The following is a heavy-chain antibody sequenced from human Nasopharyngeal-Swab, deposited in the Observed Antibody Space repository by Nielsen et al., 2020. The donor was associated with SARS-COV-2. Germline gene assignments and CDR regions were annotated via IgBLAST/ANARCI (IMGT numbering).Heavy chain of an antibody. Sequence: GGSLRLSCSASGFTFSSYAMHWVRQAPGKGLEYVSAISSNGGSTYYADSVKGRFTISRDNSKNTLYLQMSSLRAEDTAVYYCVKFGGLGLVVYAINKYYFDYWGQGTLVTVSS. D-gene: IGHD2-8*02. V-gene: IGHV3-64D*06. CDR1: GFTFSSYA. CDR3: VKFGGLGLVVYAINKYYFDY. J-gene: IGHJ4*02. CDR2: ISSNGGST.